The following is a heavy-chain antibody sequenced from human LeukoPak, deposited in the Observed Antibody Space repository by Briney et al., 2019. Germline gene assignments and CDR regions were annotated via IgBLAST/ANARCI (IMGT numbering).Heavy chain of an antibody. Sequence: GGSLRLSCAASGFIVSSRYMSWVRQAPGKGLEWVSAIYSGVGTNYADSVKGRFTISRDNSRNTLYLQMNSLRGEDTAVYYCVRAENGMDVWGRGTAVTVS. CDR3: VRAENGMDV. J-gene: IGHJ6*02. V-gene: IGHV3-53*01. CDR1: GFIVSSRY. CDR2: IYSGVGT.